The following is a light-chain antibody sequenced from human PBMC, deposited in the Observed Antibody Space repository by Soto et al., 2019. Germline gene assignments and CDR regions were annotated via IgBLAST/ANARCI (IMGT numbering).Light chain of an antibody. V-gene: IGKV4-1*01. CDR2: WAS. CDR1: QSLLYSSNNRNY. J-gene: IGKJ4*01. Sequence: DIVMTQSPDSLAVSVGERATINCKSSQSLLYSSNNRNYLAWYQVKPGQPPKVLIYWASTRESGVPDRFSGSVSGTDFTLTISSLQAEDVAVYYCQQYYSPFTFGGGTKVEIK. CDR3: QQYYSPFT.